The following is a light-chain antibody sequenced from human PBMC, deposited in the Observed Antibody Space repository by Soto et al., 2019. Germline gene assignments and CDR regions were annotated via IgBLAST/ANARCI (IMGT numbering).Light chain of an antibody. V-gene: IGKV3-20*01. CDR2: SVS. CDR3: QQYGSARRLA. J-gene: IGKJ4*01. CDR1: QAVTSSY. Sequence: ETALMQSPGTMSLSPGESATLSCRASQAVTSSYLAWYQQKPGQAPRLLIYSVSTRVTGIPDRFSGSGSGTDFTLTISRLEPEDFAVYYCQQYGSARRLAFGGGTKVEIK.